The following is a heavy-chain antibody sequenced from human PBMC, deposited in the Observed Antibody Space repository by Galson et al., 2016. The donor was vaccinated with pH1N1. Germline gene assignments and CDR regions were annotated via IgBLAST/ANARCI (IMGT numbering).Heavy chain of an antibody. V-gene: IGHV1-2*02. CDR3: ARGRYESWSGYHSFAFDV. J-gene: IGHJ3*01. CDR2: LNPNSDDT. D-gene: IGHD3-3*01. Sequence: SVKVSCKASGYTFSDYYIHWVRQAPGQGLEWMGWLNPNSDDTKFPQKFQGRVTMTRDTSINTAYMELSRLRSDDTALYYCARGRYESWSGYHSFAFDVWGQGTMVTVSS. CDR1: GYTFSDYY.